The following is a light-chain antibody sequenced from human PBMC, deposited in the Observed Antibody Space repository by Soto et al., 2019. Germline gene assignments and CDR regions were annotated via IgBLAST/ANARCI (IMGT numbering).Light chain of an antibody. J-gene: IGKJ1*01. CDR1: QSISDW. V-gene: IGKV1-5*03. CDR3: QQNNTYSRT. CDR2: KAF. Sequence: DIQMTQSPSTLSAFVGDRVSITCRASQSISDWLAWYQLKPGKAPNLLIYKAFSLKSGVPSRFSGSGSGTDYTLTIRRLQTDEFATYYFQQNNTYSRTFGQRTKVEI.